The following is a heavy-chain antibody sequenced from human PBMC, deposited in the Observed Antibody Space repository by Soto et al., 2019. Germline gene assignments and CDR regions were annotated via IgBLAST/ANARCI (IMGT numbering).Heavy chain of an antibody. V-gene: IGHV3-66*02. CDR3: ARDPAPQDNDNLTGYFHFDY. J-gene: IGHJ4*02. CDR1: GLIVSSNC. D-gene: IGHD3-9*01. CDR2: TCSGGTT. Sequence: GGSLRLSCAASGLIVSSNCLTWVRQAPGKGLECVSITCSGGTTYYADSVRGRFTISSDNSKNTLYLQMNSLRGEDTAVYYCARDPAPQDNDNLTGYFHFDYWGQGTLVTVSS.